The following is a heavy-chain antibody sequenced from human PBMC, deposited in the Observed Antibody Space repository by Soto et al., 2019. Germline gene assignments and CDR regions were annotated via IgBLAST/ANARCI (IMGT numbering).Heavy chain of an antibody. CDR3: AKLEGRVATIFGPSIHAYYYFDY. CDR2: IRGSVGST. D-gene: IGHD3-3*01. V-gene: IGHV3-23*01. J-gene: IGHJ4*02. Sequence: GGSLRLSCAASGFTFSSYAMSWVRQAPGKGLEWVSAIRGSVGSTYYADSVKGRFTISRDNSKNTMYMKMNSLRAEDTAVYYCAKLEGRVATIFGPSIHAYYYFDYWGQGTLVTVSS. CDR1: GFTFSSYA.